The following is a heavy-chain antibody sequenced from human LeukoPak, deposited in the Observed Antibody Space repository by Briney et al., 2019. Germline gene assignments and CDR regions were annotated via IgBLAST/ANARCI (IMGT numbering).Heavy chain of an antibody. J-gene: IGHJ6*03. Sequence: SETLSLICAVYGGSFSDYYWSWIRQPPGKGLEWIGEINHSGSTNYNPSLKSRVTISVDTSKNQFSLKLSSVTAADTALYYCAREEISDVFWSDYPPVGYLDIWGKGTPVTVSS. V-gene: IGHV4-34*01. CDR1: GGSFSDYY. CDR2: INHSGST. D-gene: IGHD3-3*01. CDR3: AREEISDVFWSDYPPVGYLDI.